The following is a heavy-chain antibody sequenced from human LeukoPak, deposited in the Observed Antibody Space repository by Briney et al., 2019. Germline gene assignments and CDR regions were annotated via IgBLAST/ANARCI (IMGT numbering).Heavy chain of an antibody. J-gene: IGHJ5*02. CDR3: ARDSLPYYDSSGYMENWFDP. D-gene: IGHD3-22*01. V-gene: IGHV1-69*04. CDR2: IIPILGIA. Sequence: MGXIIPILGIANYAQKFQGRVTITADKSTSTAYMELSSLRSEDTAVYYCARDSLPYYDSSGYMENWFDPWGQGTLVTVSP.